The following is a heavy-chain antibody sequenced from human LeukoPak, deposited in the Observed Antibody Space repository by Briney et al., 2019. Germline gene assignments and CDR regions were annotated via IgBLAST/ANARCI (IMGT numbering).Heavy chain of an antibody. J-gene: IGHJ4*02. CDR2: VTYDGSTT. CDR1: GFRFTSFW. D-gene: IGHD6-19*01. CDR3: ARASHGWSIDQ. Sequence: GGPLNLSFPASGFRFTSFWIHWVRQVPGEGLTWISYVTYDGSTTIYADSVKGRFTISRDNAYNTVSLQMNSLRVEDTAIYYCARASHGWSIDQWGQGTLVTVSS. V-gene: IGHV3-74*01.